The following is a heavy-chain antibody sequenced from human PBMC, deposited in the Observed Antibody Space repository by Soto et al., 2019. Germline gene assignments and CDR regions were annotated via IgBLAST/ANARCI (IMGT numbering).Heavy chain of an antibody. CDR1: GFTLSSYA. CDR2: ISGSGGST. CDR3: AKDRRTVMVRGLSDY. J-gene: IGHJ4*02. Sequence: GGSLRLSSAASGFTLSSYAMSWVRQDPGKGLEWVSAISGSGGSTYYADSVKGRFTISRDNSKNTLYLQMNSLRAEDTAVYYCAKDRRTVMVRGLSDYWGQGTLVTVSS. V-gene: IGHV3-23*01. D-gene: IGHD3-10*01.